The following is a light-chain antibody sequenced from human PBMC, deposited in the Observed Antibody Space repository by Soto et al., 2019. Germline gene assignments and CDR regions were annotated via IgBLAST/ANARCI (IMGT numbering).Light chain of an antibody. CDR3: QQYDNLPPCT. CDR2: DAS. J-gene: IGKJ1*01. CDR1: QDISNY. V-gene: IGKV1-33*01. Sequence: DIQMTPSPSSLSASVGERVTITCQARQDISNYLNWYQQKPGKAPKLLIYDASNLETGVPSRFSGSGSGTDFTFTISSLQPEDIATYYCQQYDNLPPCTFGQGTKVEIK.